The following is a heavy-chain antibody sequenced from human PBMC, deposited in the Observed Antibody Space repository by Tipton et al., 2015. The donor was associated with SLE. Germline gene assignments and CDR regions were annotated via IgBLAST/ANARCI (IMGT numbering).Heavy chain of an antibody. Sequence: GLVKPSETLSLTCTVSGGSISPNWWSWIRQPPGKGLEWIGYIYYRGNTNYNPSLKSRVTISVDTSKNQFSLKLSSVTAADTAVYYCARVAATEVFDYWGQATLVAVSS. CDR3: ARVAATEVFDY. J-gene: IGHJ4*02. CDR1: GGSISPNW. D-gene: IGHD1-1*01. CDR2: IYYRGNT. V-gene: IGHV4-59*12.